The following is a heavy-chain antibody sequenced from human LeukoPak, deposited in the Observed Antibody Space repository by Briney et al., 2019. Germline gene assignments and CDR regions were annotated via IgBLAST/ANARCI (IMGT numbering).Heavy chain of an antibody. J-gene: IGHJ4*02. Sequence: GGSLRLSCAASGFTFSSYVMNWVRQAPGKGLEWVSTISASGGNTYYADSVKGRFTISRDNSKNTLYLQMNSLKAEDTAVYYCARLPSSGWYGDYWGQGTLVTVSS. V-gene: IGHV3-23*01. D-gene: IGHD6-19*01. CDR3: ARLPSSGWYGDY. CDR2: ISASGGNT. CDR1: GFTFSSYV.